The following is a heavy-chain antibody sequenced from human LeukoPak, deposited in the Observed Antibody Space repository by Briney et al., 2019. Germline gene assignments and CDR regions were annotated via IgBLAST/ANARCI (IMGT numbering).Heavy chain of an antibody. Sequence: SETLSLTCAVYGGSFSGYYWSWIRQPPGKGLESIGEINHSGSTNYNPSLKSRVTISVDTSKNQFSLKLSSVTAADTAVYYCARTYYYDSSGYYALDVWGQGTTVTVSS. CDR1: GGSFSGYY. CDR3: ARTYYYDSSGYYALDV. D-gene: IGHD3-22*01. CDR2: INHSGST. V-gene: IGHV4-34*01. J-gene: IGHJ6*02.